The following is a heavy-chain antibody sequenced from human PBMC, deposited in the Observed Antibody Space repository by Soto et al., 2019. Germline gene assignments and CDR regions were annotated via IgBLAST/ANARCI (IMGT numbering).Heavy chain of an antibody. J-gene: IGHJ4*02. D-gene: IGHD2-15*01. V-gene: IGHV4-34*01. CDR3: ARLREGVVAATSYYFDY. CDR1: GGSFSGYY. CDR2: INHSGST. Sequence: SETLSLTCAVYGGSFSGYYWSWIRQPPGKGLEWIGEINHSGSTNYNPSLKSRVTISVDTSKNQFSLKLSSVTAADTAVYYCARLREGVVAATSYYFDYWGQGTLVTV.